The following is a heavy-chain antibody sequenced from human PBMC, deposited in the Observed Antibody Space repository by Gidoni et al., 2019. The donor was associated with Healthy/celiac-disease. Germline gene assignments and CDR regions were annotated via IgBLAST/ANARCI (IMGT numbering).Heavy chain of an antibody. D-gene: IGHD1-1*01. CDR3: ARGILRGVAISTVEFDP. J-gene: IGHJ5*02. Sequence: QVQLQQWGAGLLKPSETLSLTCAVYGGSFSGYYWSWIRQPPGKGLEWIGEINHSGSTNYNPSLKSRVTISVDTSKNQFSLKLSSVTAADTAVYYCARGILRGVAISTVEFDPWGQGTLVTVSS. V-gene: IGHV4-34*01. CDR1: GGSFSGYY. CDR2: INHSGST.